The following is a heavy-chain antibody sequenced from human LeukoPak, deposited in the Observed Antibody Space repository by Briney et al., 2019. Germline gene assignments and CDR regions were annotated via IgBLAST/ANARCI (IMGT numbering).Heavy chain of an antibody. CDR2: IYHSGST. Sequence: SQTLSLTCAVSGGSISSGGYSWSWIRQPPGKGLEWIGCIYHSGSTYYNPSLKSRVTISVDRSKNQFSLKLSSVTAADTAVYYCARDNFLGGSYNWFDPWGQGTLVTVSS. D-gene: IGHD1-26*01. V-gene: IGHV4-30-2*01. CDR1: GGSISSGGYS. J-gene: IGHJ5*02. CDR3: ARDNFLGGSYNWFDP.